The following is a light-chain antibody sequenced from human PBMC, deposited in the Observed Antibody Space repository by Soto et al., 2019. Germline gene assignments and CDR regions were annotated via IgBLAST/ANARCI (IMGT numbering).Light chain of an antibody. CDR3: QQYNNWPLWT. J-gene: IGKJ1*01. V-gene: IGKV3-15*01. Sequence: EIVMTQSPATLSVSPGERDNLSCRTIHIVSINLAWYQHKPCQAPRLLIYGASTRATGIPARFSGSGSGTEFTLTISSLQSEDFAVYYCQQYNNWPLWTFGQGTKV. CDR2: GAS. CDR1: HIVSIN.